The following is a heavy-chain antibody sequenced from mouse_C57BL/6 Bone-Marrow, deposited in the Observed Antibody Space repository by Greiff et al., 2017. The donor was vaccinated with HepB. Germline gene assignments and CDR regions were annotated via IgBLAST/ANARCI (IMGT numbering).Heavy chain of an antibody. CDR2: IYPSDSET. CDR3: ARSDGSSHFDY. Sequence: QVQLQQPGAELVRPGSSVKLSCKASGYTFTSHWMDWVKQRPGQGLEWIGNIYPSDSETHYNQKFKDKATLTVDKSSSTAYMQLSSLTSEDSAVYYCARSDGSSHFDYWGQGTTLTVSS. D-gene: IGHD1-1*01. CDR1: GYTFTSHW. V-gene: IGHV1-61*01. J-gene: IGHJ2*01.